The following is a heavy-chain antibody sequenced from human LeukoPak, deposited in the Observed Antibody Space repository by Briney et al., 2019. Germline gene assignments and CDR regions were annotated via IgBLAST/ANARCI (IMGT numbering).Heavy chain of an antibody. J-gene: IGHJ4*02. CDR1: GFTFSSYG. CDR2: ILSDGSKE. CDR3: ARADYGDYLSYFDY. V-gene: IGHV3-33*01. D-gene: IGHD4-17*01. Sequence: GGSLRLSCAASGFTFSSYGMHWVRQAPGKGLEWVAVILSDGSKEFYTDSVKGRFTISRDNSKNTLYLQMTSLRADDTAVYYCARADYGDYLSYFDYWGQGTLVTVSS.